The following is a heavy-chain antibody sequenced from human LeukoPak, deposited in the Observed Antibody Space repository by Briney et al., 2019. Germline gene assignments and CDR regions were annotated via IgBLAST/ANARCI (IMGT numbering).Heavy chain of an antibody. Sequence: SETLSLTCTVSGGSISSSSYYWGWIRQPPGKGLEWIGSIYYSGSTYYNPSLKSRVTISVDTSKNQFSLKLSSVTAADTAVYYCASQYCSGGSCSHDYWGRGTLVTVSA. CDR2: IYYSGST. J-gene: IGHJ4*02. CDR3: ASQYCSGGSCSHDY. CDR1: GGSISSSSYY. D-gene: IGHD2-15*01. V-gene: IGHV4-39*01.